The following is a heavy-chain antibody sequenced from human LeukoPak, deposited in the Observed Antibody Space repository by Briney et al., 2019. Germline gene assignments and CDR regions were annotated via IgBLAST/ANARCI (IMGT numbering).Heavy chain of an antibody. Sequence: GGSLRLSCAASGFTFRSYWMNWIRQAPGKGLQWVANIKGDGSEKYYVDSVKGRFTISRDNAKNSLYLQMNSLRAEDTAVYYCARASVTVNTGDEAFDIWGQGTMVTVSS. J-gene: IGHJ3*02. CDR1: GFTFRSYW. CDR3: ARASVTVNTGDEAFDI. D-gene: IGHD4-11*01. CDR2: IKGDGSEK. V-gene: IGHV3-7*01.